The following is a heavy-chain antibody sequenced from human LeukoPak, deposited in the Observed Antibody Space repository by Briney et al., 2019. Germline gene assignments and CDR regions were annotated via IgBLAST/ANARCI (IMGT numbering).Heavy chain of an antibody. V-gene: IGHV3-64*01. J-gene: IGHJ3*02. D-gene: IGHD3-10*01. Sequence: PGGSLRLSCAASGFTFSSYAMHWVRQAPGKGLEYVSAISSNGGSTYYANSVKGRFTISRDNSKNTLYLQMNSLRAEDTAVYYCAKDQGKYGSGSSSDIWGQGTMVTVSS. CDR2: ISSNGGST. CDR1: GFTFSSYA. CDR3: AKDQGKYGSGSSSDI.